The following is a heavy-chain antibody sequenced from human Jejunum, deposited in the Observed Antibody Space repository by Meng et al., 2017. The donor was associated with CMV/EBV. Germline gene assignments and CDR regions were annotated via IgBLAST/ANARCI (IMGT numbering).Heavy chain of an antibody. D-gene: IGHD6-13*01. V-gene: IGHV3-23*01. Sequence: LCCAAAGFTFGSYAMSWVRQAPGKGLEWVSHISSSGGNTYYADSEKGRFTISRDNSKNTLYLQMNSLRVDDTAVYYCAKHSGLGSAGEWGRGTLVTVSS. CDR3: AKHSGLGSAGE. CDR2: ISSSGGNT. CDR1: GFTFGSYA. J-gene: IGHJ1*01.